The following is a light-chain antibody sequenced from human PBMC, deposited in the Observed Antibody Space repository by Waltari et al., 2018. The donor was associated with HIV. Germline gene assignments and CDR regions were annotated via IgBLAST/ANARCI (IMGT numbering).Light chain of an antibody. J-gene: IGLJ3*02. CDR3: ESADSSLWV. CDR2: KDS. V-gene: IGLV3-25*03. CDR1: ALPKQY. Sequence: SYELTQPPSVSVSPGQTARTTCTGDALPKQYAYWYQQKAGQAPVLGIYKDSERPSGIPERFSGSSSGTTVTLTISGVQAEDEADYYCESADSSLWVFGGGTKLTVL.